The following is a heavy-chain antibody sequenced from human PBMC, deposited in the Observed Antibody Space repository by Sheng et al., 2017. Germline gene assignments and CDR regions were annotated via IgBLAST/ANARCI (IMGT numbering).Heavy chain of an antibody. J-gene: IGHJ6*02. CDR3: AREVAADYYYYGMDV. D-gene: IGHD2-15*01. V-gene: IGHV3-33*01. CDR2: IWYDGSNK. Sequence: QVQLVESGGGVVQPGRSLRLSCAASGFTFSSYGMHWVRQAPGKGLEWVAVIWYDGSNKYYADSVKGRFTISRDNSKNTLYLQMNSLRAEDTAVYYCAREVAADYYYYGMDVWDQGP. CDR1: GFTFSSYG.